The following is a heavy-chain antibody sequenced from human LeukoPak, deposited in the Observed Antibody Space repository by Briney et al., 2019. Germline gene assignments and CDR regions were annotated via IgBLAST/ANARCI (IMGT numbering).Heavy chain of an antibody. D-gene: IGHD6-13*01. CDR3: GVGYSSTWYHFEY. CDR2: IKQDGSEK. J-gene: IGHJ4*02. V-gene: IGHV3-7*03. CDR1: GFSFSSYW. Sequence: PGGSLRLSCAASGFSFSSYWMSWVRQAPGKGLEWVANIKQDGSEKYYVDSVKGRFTISRDNAKNSLYLQMNSLRAEDTAVYYCGVGYSSTWYHFEYWGQGTLVTVSS.